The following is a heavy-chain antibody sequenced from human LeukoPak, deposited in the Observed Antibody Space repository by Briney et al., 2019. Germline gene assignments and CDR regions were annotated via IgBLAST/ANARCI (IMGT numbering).Heavy chain of an antibody. V-gene: IGHV3-23*01. Sequence: GGSLGLSSGASAFTFSSSSMSWASQPPGKGREWVSGIGDSGGHTYYAGSVKVRFTISRDNSKNTLYLRMNSLRVEDTAVYYCAKDRPSSSGYFYSRGWFDPWGQGTLVTVSS. CDR2: IGDSGGHT. CDR1: AFTFSSSS. D-gene: IGHD3-22*01. CDR3: AKDRPSSSGYFYSRGWFDP. J-gene: IGHJ5*02.